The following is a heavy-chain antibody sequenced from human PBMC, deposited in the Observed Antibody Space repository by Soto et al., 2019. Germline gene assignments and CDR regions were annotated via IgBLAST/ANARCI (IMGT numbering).Heavy chain of an antibody. CDR1: GGSISSSSYY. D-gene: IGHD4-4*01. CDR3: ARLITTRTVTYGYYYYYMDV. CDR2: IYYSGST. V-gene: IGHV4-39*01. Sequence: SETLSLTCTVSGGSISSSSYYWGWIRQPPGKGLEWIGSIYYSGSTYYNPSLKSRVTISVDTSKNQFSLKLSSVTAADTAVYYCARLITTRTVTYGYYYYYMDVWGKGTTVTVSS. J-gene: IGHJ6*03.